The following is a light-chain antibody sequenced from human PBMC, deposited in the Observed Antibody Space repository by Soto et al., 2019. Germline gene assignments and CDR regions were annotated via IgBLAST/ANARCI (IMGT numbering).Light chain of an antibody. CDR1: QSVSNNY. CDR2: GAP. Sequence: EIVLTQSPGTLSLSPGERATLSCRASQSVSNNYLAWYQQKPGQAPRLLIYGAPNRATGIPDRFSGSGSGTNFTLTISSLQPEDFATYYCQQLNSYPLTFGGGTKVDNK. CDR3: QQLNSYPLT. J-gene: IGKJ4*01. V-gene: IGKV3-20*01.